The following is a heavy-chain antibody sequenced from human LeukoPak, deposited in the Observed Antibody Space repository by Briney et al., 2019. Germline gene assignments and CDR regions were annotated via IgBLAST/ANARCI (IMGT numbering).Heavy chain of an antibody. J-gene: IGHJ6*02. V-gene: IGHV3-30*18. D-gene: IGHD3-3*01. CDR1: GISFSYYD. CDR3: AKDVGSGVYYYGMDV. CDR2: ISYDGSKK. Sequence: GGSLRLSCVASGISFSYYDMHWVRQAPGKGLEWVGFISYDGSKKFYAGSVKGRFTISRNNSKNTLYLQMNSLRAEDTAVYYCAKDVGSGVYYYGMDVWGQGTTVTVSS.